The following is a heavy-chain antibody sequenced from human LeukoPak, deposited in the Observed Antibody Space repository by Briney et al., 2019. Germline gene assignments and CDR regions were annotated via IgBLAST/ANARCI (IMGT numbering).Heavy chain of an antibody. D-gene: IGHD6-6*01. CDR1: EFTFSSYG. Sequence: PGGSLRLSCAASEFTFSSYGMHWVRQAPGKGLEWVAFIRYDGSNKYYADSVKGRFTISRDNSKNTLYLQMNSLRAEDTAVYYCAKVGPYSSSPTRGNAFDIWGQGTMVTVSS. J-gene: IGHJ3*02. CDR2: IRYDGSNK. V-gene: IGHV3-30*02. CDR3: AKVGPYSSSPTRGNAFDI.